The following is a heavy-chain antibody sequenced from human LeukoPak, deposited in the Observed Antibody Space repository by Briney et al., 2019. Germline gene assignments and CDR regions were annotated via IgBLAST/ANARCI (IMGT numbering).Heavy chain of an antibody. Sequence: ASVKVSCKASGYTFTSYGISWVRQAPEQGLEWMGWISAYNGNTNYAQKLQGRVTMTTDTSTSTAYMELRSLRSDDTAVYYCASYDSSGYYYFMVDWGQGTLVTVSS. CDR3: ASYDSSGYYYFMVD. CDR2: ISAYNGNT. J-gene: IGHJ4*02. V-gene: IGHV1-18*01. CDR1: GYTFTSYG. D-gene: IGHD3-22*01.